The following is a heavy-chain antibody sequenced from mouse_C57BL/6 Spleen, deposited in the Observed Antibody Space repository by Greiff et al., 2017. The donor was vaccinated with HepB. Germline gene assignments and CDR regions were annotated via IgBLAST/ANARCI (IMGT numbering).Heavy chain of an antibody. D-gene: IGHD2-4*01. J-gene: IGHJ2*01. CDR1: GYAFTNYL. V-gene: IGHV1-54*01. Sequence: QVQLQQSGAELVRPGTSVKVSCKASGYAFTNYLIEWVKQRPGQGLEWIGVINPGSGGTNYTEKFKGKATLTADKSSSTAYMQLSSLTSEDSAVYFCARGGLRPSYFDYWGQGTTLTVSS. CDR2: INPGSGGT. CDR3: ARGGLRPSYFDY.